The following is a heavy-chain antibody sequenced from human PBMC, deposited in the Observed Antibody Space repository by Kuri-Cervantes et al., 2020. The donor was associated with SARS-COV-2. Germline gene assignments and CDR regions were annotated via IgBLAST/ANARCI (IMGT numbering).Heavy chain of an antibody. CDR1: GGSYSGYY. Sequence: SETLSLTCAVYGGSYSGYYWTWIRQPPGKGLEWIGEINHRGSTNYNPSLESRVTISEDRSNNQFTLKVTSVTAADTAVYYCARWEEADYYGMDVWGQGTTVTVSS. J-gene: IGHJ6*02. CDR3: ARWEEADYYGMDV. D-gene: IGHD1-26*01. V-gene: IGHV4-34*01. CDR2: INHRGST.